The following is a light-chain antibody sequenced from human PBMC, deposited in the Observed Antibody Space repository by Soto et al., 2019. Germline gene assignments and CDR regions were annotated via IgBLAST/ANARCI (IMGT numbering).Light chain of an antibody. J-gene: IGLJ2*01. CDR3: QVWDSSSDHVV. V-gene: IGLV3-21*02. CDR2: DDR. Sequence: SYELTQPPSVSVAPGQTARVTCGGNNIESKSVHWYQQKPGQAPVLVVHDDRDRPSGIPEHFSGSNSGNMATLTISRVEAGDEADYYCQVWDSSSDHVVFGGGTKLTVL. CDR1: NIESKS.